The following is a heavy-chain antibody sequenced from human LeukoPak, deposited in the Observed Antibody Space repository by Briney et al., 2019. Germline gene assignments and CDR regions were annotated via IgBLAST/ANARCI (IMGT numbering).Heavy chain of an antibody. V-gene: IGHV4-38-2*01. J-gene: IGHJ4*02. CDR3: ARQNLVPSAYIDY. CDR1: SYSITSDYY. D-gene: IGHD2-2*01. Sequence: SETLSLTCAVSSYSITSDYYWGWVRQPPGKGLEWIGTIYHSGSTYYNPSLKSRVTISVDTSKNHVSLKLRSVTAADTAVYYCARQNLVPSAYIDYWGQGILVTVSS. CDR2: IYHSGST.